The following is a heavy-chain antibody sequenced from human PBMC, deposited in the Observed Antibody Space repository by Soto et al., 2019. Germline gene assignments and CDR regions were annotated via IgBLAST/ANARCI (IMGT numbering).Heavy chain of an antibody. CDR1: GGSVNSGGYH. D-gene: IGHD1-1*01. CDR2: IYYSGST. V-gene: IGHV4-31*03. Sequence: QVQLQESGPGQVKPSQTLSLTCTVSGGSVNSGGYHWSWIRQHPGKSLEWIGDIYYSGSTYYNPSLKSRVTISIDTSTNHFSLHLSALTAADTAVYYCARAPIPNWNYYGMDVWGQGTTVTVSS. CDR3: ARAPIPNWNYYGMDV. J-gene: IGHJ6*02.